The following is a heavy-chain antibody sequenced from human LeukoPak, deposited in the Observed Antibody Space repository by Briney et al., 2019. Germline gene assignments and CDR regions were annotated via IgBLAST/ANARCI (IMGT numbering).Heavy chain of an antibody. CDR2: ISGSGGST. V-gene: IGHV3-23*01. CDR3: TTGHDYGDYVGLFDY. J-gene: IGHJ4*02. D-gene: IGHD4-17*01. CDR1: GFTFSSYA. Sequence: SGGSLRLSCAASGFTFSSYAMSWVRQAPGKGLEWVSAISGSGGSTYYADTVKGRFTISRDNSKNTLYLQMNSLRAEDTAVYYCTTGHDYGDYVGLFDYWGQGTLVTVSS.